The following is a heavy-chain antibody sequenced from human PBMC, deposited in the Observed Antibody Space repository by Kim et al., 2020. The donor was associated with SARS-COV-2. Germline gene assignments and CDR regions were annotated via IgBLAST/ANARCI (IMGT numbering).Heavy chain of an antibody. CDR3: ARERSSTSYYGMDV. D-gene: IGHD2-2*01. Sequence: SETLSLTCTVSGGSISSGGYYWSWIRQHPGKGLEWIGYIYYSGSTYYNPSLKSRVTISVDTSKNQFSLKLSSVTAADTAVYYCARERSSTSYYGMDVWGQGTTVTVSS. J-gene: IGHJ6*02. CDR2: IYYSGST. V-gene: IGHV4-31*03. CDR1: GGSISSGGYY.